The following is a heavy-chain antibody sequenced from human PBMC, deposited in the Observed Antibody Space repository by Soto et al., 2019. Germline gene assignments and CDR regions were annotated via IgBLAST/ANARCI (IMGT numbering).Heavy chain of an antibody. D-gene: IGHD3-22*01. J-gene: IGHJ4*02. Sequence: ASVKVSCKVSGYTLTELSMHWVRQAPGKGLEWMGGFDPEDGETIYAQKFQGRVTMTEDTSTDTAYMELSSLRSEDTAVYYCATLPIYYDSSGYYSPLDCWGQGTLVTVSS. CDR2: FDPEDGET. CDR3: ATLPIYYDSSGYYSPLDC. V-gene: IGHV1-24*01. CDR1: GYTLTELS.